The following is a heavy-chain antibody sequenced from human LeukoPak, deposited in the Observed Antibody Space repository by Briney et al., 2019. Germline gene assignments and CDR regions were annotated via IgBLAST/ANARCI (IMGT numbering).Heavy chain of an antibody. V-gene: IGHV5-51*01. CDR3: ARGGSYYYYFDY. CDR2: IWPGDSET. Sequence: GESLKISCKGSGFQFTSYWIGWVRQTPGKGLEWMGFIWPGDSETTYNPPFQGQVTVSADTSSSTAYLQWSSLKASDTAIYYCARGGSYYYYFDYWGQGILVTVSS. J-gene: IGHJ4*02. D-gene: IGHD1-26*01. CDR1: GFQFTSYW.